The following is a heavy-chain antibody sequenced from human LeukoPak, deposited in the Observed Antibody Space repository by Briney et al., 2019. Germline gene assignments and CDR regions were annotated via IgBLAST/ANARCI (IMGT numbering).Heavy chain of an antibody. CDR1: GFTFSNYE. CDR2: ISSSGRNI. Sequence: GGSLRLSCAASGFTFSNYEFNWVRQAPGKGLEWVSYISSSGRNIYYADSVKGRFTISIDNAKNSLYLQMNSLRAEDTAVYYCARDLVQLWSKDYWGQGTLVTVSS. CDR3: ARDLVQLWSKDY. D-gene: IGHD5-18*01. J-gene: IGHJ4*02. V-gene: IGHV3-48*03.